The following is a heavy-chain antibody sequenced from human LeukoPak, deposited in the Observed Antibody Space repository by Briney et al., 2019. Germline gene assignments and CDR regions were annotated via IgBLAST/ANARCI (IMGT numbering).Heavy chain of an antibody. Sequence: ASVKVSCKASGYTFTSYDINWVRQATGQGLEWMGWMNPNSGNTGYAQKFQGRVTMTRNTSISTAYVQLSSLRTEDTAVYYCARARGWYGYFDYWGQGALVTVSS. CDR1: GYTFTSYD. CDR2: MNPNSGNT. D-gene: IGHD6-19*01. CDR3: ARARGWYGYFDY. V-gene: IGHV1-8*01. J-gene: IGHJ4*02.